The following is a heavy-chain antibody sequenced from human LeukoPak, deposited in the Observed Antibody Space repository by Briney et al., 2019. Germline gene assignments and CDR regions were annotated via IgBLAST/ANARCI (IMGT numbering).Heavy chain of an antibody. V-gene: IGHV3-30*02. CDR2: IRYDGSNK. J-gene: IGHJ3*02. Sequence: GGSLRLSCAASGFTFSSYGMHWVRQAPGKGLEWVAFIRYDGSNKYYADSVKGRFTISRDNSKNTLYLEMNSLRAEDTAVYYCATTIFGVVIGAFDIWGQGTMVTASS. D-gene: IGHD3-3*01. CDR3: ATTIFGVVIGAFDI. CDR1: GFTFSSYG.